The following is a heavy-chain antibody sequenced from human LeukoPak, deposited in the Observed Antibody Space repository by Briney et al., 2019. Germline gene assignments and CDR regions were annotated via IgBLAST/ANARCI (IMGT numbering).Heavy chain of an antibody. CDR2: INTDGTVT. V-gene: IGHV3-74*01. J-gene: IGHJ4*02. Sequence: GGSLRLSCAASGFTFSKYWMLWVRQAPGKGLESVSRINTDGTVTTYADSVKGRSTVSRDNADNTMFLQMNGVRDEDTAVYYCATKQWLAPPPDSWGQGTPVTVSS. D-gene: IGHD6-19*01. CDR1: GFTFSKYW. CDR3: ATKQWLAPPPDS.